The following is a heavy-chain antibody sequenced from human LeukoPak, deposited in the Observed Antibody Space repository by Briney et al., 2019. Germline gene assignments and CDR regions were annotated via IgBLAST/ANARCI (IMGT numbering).Heavy chain of an antibody. CDR1: GGSISSGSYY. V-gene: IGHV4-61*02. Sequence: PSQTLSLTCTVSGGSISSGSYYWSWIRQPAGKGLEWIGRIYTSGSTNYNPSLKSRVTISVDTSKNQFSLKLSSVTAADTAVYYCARDYVRWTLGDYWGQGTLVTVSS. CDR3: ARDYVRWTLGDY. J-gene: IGHJ4*02. D-gene: IGHD3/OR15-3a*01. CDR2: IYTSGST.